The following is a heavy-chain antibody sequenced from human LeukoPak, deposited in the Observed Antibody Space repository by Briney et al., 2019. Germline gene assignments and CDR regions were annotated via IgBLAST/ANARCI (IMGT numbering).Heavy chain of an antibody. CDR1: GGSISSSNW. V-gene: IGHV4-4*02. CDR3: ARTNYYDSSGYYFDY. CDR2: IYHSGST. Sequence: SETLSFTCAVSGGSISSSNWWSWVRQPPGKGLEWIGEIYHSGSTNYNPSLKSRVTISVDKSKNQFSLKLSSVTAADTAVYYCARTNYYDSSGYYFDYWGQGTLVTVSS. D-gene: IGHD3-22*01. J-gene: IGHJ4*02.